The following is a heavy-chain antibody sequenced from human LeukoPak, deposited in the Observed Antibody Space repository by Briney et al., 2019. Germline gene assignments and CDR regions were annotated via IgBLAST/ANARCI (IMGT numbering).Heavy chain of an antibody. D-gene: IGHD6-6*01. CDR2: IYGSGST. Sequence: SETLSLTCTVSGGSISSFYWSWIRQPPGKGLEWIAYIYGSGSTNYNPSLKSRVTISVDTSKNQFSLKLSSVTAADTAVYYCARHRLYSSSSLYYWGQGTLVTVSS. V-gene: IGHV4-59*08. CDR3: ARHRLYSSSSLYY. J-gene: IGHJ4*02. CDR1: GGSISSFY.